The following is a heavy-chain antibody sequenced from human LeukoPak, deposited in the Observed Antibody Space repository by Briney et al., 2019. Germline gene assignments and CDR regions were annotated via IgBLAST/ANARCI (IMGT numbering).Heavy chain of an antibody. J-gene: IGHJ5*02. Sequence: GGSLRLSCAASGFTFSSYSMNWVRQAPGKGLEWVSSISSSSYIYYADSVKGRFTISRDNAKNSLYLQMNSLRAEDTAVYYCARSRRWFGELKGVGWFDPWGQGTLVMVSS. CDR1: GFTFSSYS. CDR2: ISSSSYI. D-gene: IGHD3-10*01. V-gene: IGHV3-21*01. CDR3: ARSRRWFGELKGVGWFDP.